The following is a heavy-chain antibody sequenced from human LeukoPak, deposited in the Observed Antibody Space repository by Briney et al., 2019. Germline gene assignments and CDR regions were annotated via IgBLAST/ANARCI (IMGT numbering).Heavy chain of an antibody. J-gene: IGHJ4*02. V-gene: IGHV3-66*02. CDR3: AKDFHSSPDY. CDR1: GFTVSSNY. Sequence: PGGSLRLSCAASGFTVSSNYMSWVRQAPGKGLEWVSLIYSGGSTYYADSVKGRFTISRDNSKNTLYLQMNSLRAEDTAVYYCAKDFHSSPDYWGQGTLVTVSS. D-gene: IGHD6-13*01. CDR2: IYSGGST.